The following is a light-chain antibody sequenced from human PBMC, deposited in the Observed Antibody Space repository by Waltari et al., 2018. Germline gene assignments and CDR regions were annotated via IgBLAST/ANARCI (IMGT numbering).Light chain of an antibody. Sequence: QSALTQPASLSGSPRQSLTISDAGPSRYHRILDFVPSHQPLPGTLPKLILFDVNERPSGISARFSGSKSGNTASLTISGRLPEDEADYFCLSYTTSYTWLFGGGTRVTVL. V-gene: IGLV2-14*03. CDR2: DVN. CDR3: LSYTTSYTWL. J-gene: IGLJ3*02. CDR1: SRYHRILDF.